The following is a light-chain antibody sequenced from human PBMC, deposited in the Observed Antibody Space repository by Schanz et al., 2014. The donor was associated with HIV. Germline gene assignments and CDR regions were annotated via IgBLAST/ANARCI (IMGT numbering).Light chain of an antibody. V-gene: IGLV1-51*01. J-gene: IGLJ2*01. CDR2: VTD. CDR3: ATWDSILNAVV. Sequence: QSVLTQPPSVSAAPGQRVTISCSGSASNIAHNFVYWLQQFPGPAPKLLIYVTDQLPSEIPDRFSASKTGTSATLAITGLQTEDEADYYCATWDSILNAVVFGGGTKVTVL. CDR1: ASNIAHNF.